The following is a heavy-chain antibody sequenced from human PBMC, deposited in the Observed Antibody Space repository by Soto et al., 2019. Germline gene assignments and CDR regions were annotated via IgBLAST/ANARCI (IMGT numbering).Heavy chain of an antibody. CDR3: ARDVGATVKFGGYYGMDV. J-gene: IGHJ6*02. CDR2: IGTAGDT. D-gene: IGHD4-4*01. V-gene: IGHV3-13*01. Sequence: TGGSLRLSCAASGFTFSSYDMHWVRQATGKGLEWVSAIGTAGDTYYPGSVKGRFTISRENAKNSLYLQMNSLRAEDTAVYYCARDVGATVKFGGYYGMDVWGQGTTVTVSS. CDR1: GFTFSSYD.